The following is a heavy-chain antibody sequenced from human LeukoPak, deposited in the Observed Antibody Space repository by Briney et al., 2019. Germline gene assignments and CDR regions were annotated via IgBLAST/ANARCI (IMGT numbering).Heavy chain of an antibody. CDR1: GYTFTSYD. J-gene: IGHJ6*03. CDR3: ARGIRGSSWYEADYYYYMDV. Sequence: ASVKVSCKASGYTFTSYDINWVRQATGQGLEWMGWMNPNSGNTGYAQKFQGRVTITRNTSISTAYMELSSLRSEDTAVYYCARGIRGSSWYEADYYYYMDVWGKGTTVTVSS. V-gene: IGHV1-8*03. D-gene: IGHD6-13*01. CDR2: MNPNSGNT.